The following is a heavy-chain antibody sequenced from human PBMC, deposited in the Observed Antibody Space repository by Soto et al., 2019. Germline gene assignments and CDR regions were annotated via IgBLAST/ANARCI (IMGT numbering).Heavy chain of an antibody. CDR3: AREWAAADTEIWDAFDM. V-gene: IGHV3-21*01. CDR2: VSTTSTYI. Sequence: GSLRLSCAASGFTFSAYSMNWVRQAPGKGLEWVSSVSTTSTYIYYADSVKGRFTISRDNAKNSLYLQMNSLRAEDTAVYYCAREWAAADTEIWDAFDMWGLGTMVTV. J-gene: IGHJ3*02. CDR1: GFTFSAYS. D-gene: IGHD6-13*01.